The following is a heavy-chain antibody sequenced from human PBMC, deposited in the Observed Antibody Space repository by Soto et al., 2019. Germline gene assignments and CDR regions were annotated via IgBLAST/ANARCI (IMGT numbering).Heavy chain of an antibody. CDR3: AKELSVLRFLEWSRKGVAFDI. D-gene: IGHD3-3*01. V-gene: IGHV3-23*01. CDR1: GFTFSSYA. CDR2: ISGSGGST. J-gene: IGHJ3*02. Sequence: PGGSLRLSCAASGFTFSSYAMSWVRQAPGKGLEWVSAISGSGGSTYYADSVKGRFTISRDNSKNTLYLQMNSLRAEDTAVYYCAKELSVLRFLEWSRKGVAFDIWGQGTMVTVSS.